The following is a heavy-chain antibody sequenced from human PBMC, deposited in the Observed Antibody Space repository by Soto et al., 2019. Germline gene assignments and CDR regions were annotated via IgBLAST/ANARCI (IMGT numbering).Heavy chain of an antibody. Sequence: ASVKVSCKASGGTFSSYAISWVRQAPGQGLEWMGGIIPIFGTANYAQKFQGRVTITADESTSTAYMELSSLRSEDTAVYYCARSGLGYYYYGMDVWGQGTTVTVSS. CDR3: ARSGLGYYYYGMDV. V-gene: IGHV1-69*13. CDR2: IIPIFGTA. D-gene: IGHD3-3*01. J-gene: IGHJ6*02. CDR1: GGTFSSYA.